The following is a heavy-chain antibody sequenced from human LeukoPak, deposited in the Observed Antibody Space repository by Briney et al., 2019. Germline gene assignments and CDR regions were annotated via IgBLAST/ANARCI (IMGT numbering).Heavy chain of an antibody. V-gene: IGHV4-39*01. CDR3: ARRGDLYDIPGSGAFDI. J-gene: IGHJ3*02. Sequence: SETLSLTCTVSGGSISSSSYYWGWLRQPPGKGLEWIGSIYYSGSTYYNPSLKSRVTISVDTSKNQFSLKLSSVTAADTAVYYCARRGDLYDIPGSGAFDIWGQGTMVTVSS. CDR1: GGSISSSSYY. D-gene: IGHD3-9*01. CDR2: IYYSGST.